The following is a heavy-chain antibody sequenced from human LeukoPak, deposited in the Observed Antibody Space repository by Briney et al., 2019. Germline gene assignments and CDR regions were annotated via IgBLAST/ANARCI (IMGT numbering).Heavy chain of an antibody. V-gene: IGHV3-48*04. CDR1: GFTFSSYG. J-gene: IGHJ6*03. CDR2: IDFSGSGI. CDR3: ARGVGLAHSHYYMDV. D-gene: IGHD2-15*01. Sequence: GGSLRLSCAASGFTFSSYGMHWVRQAPGKGLEWVSYIDFSGSGIYYADSVKGRFTASRDNAKNSLYLQMNSLRAEDTAVYYCARGVGLAHSHYYMDVWGRGTTVTISS.